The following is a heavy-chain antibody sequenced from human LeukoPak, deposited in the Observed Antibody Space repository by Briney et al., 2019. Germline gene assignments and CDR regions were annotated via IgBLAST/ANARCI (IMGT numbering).Heavy chain of an antibody. Sequence: GGSLRLSCAASGFTFNTYTMNWVRQAPGKGLEWVSYISGSSGIIDYADSVRGRFTISRDNSKNTLYLQMNSLRAEDTAVYYCAKGGDGYNTKYPYNWFDPWGQGTLVTVSS. CDR2: ISGSSGII. CDR1: GFTFNTYT. CDR3: AKGGDGYNTKYPYNWFDP. D-gene: IGHD5-24*01. J-gene: IGHJ5*02. V-gene: IGHV3-48*01.